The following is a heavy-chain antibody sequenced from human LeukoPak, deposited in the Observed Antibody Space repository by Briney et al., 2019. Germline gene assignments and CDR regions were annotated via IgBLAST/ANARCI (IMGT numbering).Heavy chain of an antibody. CDR2: ISYDGSNK. D-gene: IGHD3-22*01. V-gene: IGHV3-30*18. CDR1: GFTFSSYG. Sequence: GGSLRLSCAASGFTFSSYGMHWVRQAPGKGLEWVAVISYDGSNKYYADSVKGRFTISRDNSKNTLYLQMNSLRAEDTAVYYCAKPTKGSYYYDSSGYYLFDYWGQGTLVTVSS. CDR3: AKPTKGSYYYDSSGYYLFDY. J-gene: IGHJ4*02.